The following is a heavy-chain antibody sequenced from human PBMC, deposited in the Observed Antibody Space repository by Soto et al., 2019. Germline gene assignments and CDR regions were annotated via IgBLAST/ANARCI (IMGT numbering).Heavy chain of an antibody. CDR3: AKSRVAAITYYYGMDV. CDR1: GFTFSSYV. V-gene: IGHV3-30*18. Sequence: GGSLRLSCAASGFTFSSYVMHGVRQAPGKGLEWVAVISYDGSNKYYADSVKGRFTISRDNSKNTLYLQMNSLRAEDTAVYYCAKSRVAAITYYYGMDVWGQGTTVTVS. CDR2: ISYDGSNK. D-gene: IGHD2-15*01. J-gene: IGHJ6*02.